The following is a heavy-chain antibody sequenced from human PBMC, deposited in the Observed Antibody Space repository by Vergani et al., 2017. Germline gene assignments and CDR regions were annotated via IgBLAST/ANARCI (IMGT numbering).Heavy chain of an antibody. Sequence: VQLLESGGGLVQPGGSLRLSCAASGFTFSSYAISWVRQAPGQGLEWMGRIIPIFGTANYAQKFQGRVTMTRDTSTSTVYMELSSLRSEDTAVYYCARDIRRGYNLGSGEALHYWGQGTLVTVSS. V-gene: IGHV1-69*06. J-gene: IGHJ4*02. CDR1: GFTFSSYA. CDR2: IIPIFGTA. CDR3: ARDIRRGYNLGSGEALHY. D-gene: IGHD5-24*01.